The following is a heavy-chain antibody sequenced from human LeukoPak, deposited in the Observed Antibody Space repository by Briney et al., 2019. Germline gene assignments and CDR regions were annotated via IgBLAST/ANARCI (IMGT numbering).Heavy chain of an antibody. CDR2: MHHSGSA. V-gene: IGHV4-59*11. CDR1: GGSITDHF. CDR3: ARDSPFEWDVFGDSFDI. Sequence: SETLSLTCTVSGGSITDHFWSWVRRSPGKGLEWIGFMHHSGSANSNPSLRSQVTISMDTSKNQFSLKMASVTAADTAVYYCARDSPFEWDVFGDSFDIWGQGTVVTVSS. J-gene: IGHJ3*02. D-gene: IGHD1-26*01.